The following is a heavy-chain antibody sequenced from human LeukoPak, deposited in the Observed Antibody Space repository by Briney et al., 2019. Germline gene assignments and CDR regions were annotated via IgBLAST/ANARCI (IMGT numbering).Heavy chain of an antibody. CDR1: GFTFSDYA. J-gene: IGHJ4*02. CDR3: AKALYSGNFYASFDY. Sequence: GGSLRLSCVASGFTFSDYAMSWVRQAPGKGLEWVSTVSGSGGTTYYADSVKGRFSISRDNSKNTLYLQMNSLRAEDTAVYYCAKALYSGNFYASFDYWGQGTLVTVSS. D-gene: IGHD1-26*01. CDR2: VSGSGGTT. V-gene: IGHV3-23*01.